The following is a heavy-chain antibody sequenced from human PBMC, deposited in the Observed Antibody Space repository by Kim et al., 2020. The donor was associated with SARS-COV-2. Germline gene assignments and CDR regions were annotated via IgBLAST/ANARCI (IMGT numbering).Heavy chain of an antibody. Sequence: GESLQISCKGSGYSFTSYWIGWVRQMPGKGLEWMGIIYPGDSDTRYSPSFQGQVTISADKSISTAYLQWSSLKASDTAMYYCARRGEGASIRRYTALDYWGQGTLVTVSS. CDR3: ARRGEGASIRRYTALDY. J-gene: IGHJ4*02. D-gene: IGHD3-16*02. CDR2: IYPGDSDT. CDR1: GYSFTSYW. V-gene: IGHV5-51*01.